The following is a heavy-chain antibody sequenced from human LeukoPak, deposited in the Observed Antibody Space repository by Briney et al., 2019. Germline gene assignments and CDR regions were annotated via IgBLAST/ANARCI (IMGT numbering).Heavy chain of an antibody. J-gene: IGHJ3*02. CDR2: VKSKSSGGTS. V-gene: IGHV3-15*05. Sequence: PGGSLRLSCAASGFTVGNAWMSWVRQAPGKGLEWVGRVKSKSSGGTSDYAAVVKGRSTISRDDSENTLYLQMNSLKTEDPGVYYCAASTVSGGFDIWGQGTMVTVSS. CDR1: GFTVGNAW. D-gene: IGHD1-14*01. CDR3: AASTVSGGFDI.